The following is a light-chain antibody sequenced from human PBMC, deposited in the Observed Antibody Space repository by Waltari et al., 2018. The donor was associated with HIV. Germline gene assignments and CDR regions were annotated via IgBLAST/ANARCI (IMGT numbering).Light chain of an antibody. J-gene: IGLJ2*01. V-gene: IGLV1-44*01. CDR1: SSTIGNNP. CDR2: SDH. CDR3: ASWDNNVAGRV. Sequence: QSVLTQPPSASGSPGQRVTISCSGSSSTIGNNPTNWSQQLPGTAPKLLVYSDHQRPSGVPDRFSGSKSGTSASLAISGLQSEDEGDYYCASWDNNVAGRVFGGRTRLTVL.